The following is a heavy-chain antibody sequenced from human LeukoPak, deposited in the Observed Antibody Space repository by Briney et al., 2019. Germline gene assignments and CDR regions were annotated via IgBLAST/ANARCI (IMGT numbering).Heavy chain of an antibody. Sequence: SVKVSCKSSVNIFPKYGVNWVRQAPGRGLEWMGWISAYTGETVYAPDLQDRVTMTTDTSTNTAYMDLRSLRSDDTAFYFCALTDTDDFLYSWGQGTLGAVSS. V-gene: IGHV1-18*01. D-gene: IGHD7-27*01. J-gene: IGHJ4*02. CDR1: VNIFPKYG. CDR2: ISAYTGET. CDR3: ALTDTDDFLYS.